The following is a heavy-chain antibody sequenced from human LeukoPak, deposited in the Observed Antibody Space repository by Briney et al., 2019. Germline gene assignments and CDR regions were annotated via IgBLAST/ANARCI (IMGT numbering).Heavy chain of an antibody. CDR3: LTSSFDH. CDR2: ISSNSDTI. CDR1: GFTLGDYD. V-gene: IGHV3-9*01. J-gene: IGHJ4*02. Sequence: PGGSLRLSCAASGFTLGDYDIHWVRQAPGKGPEWVSSISSNSDTIAYAEPVKGRFTVPRDNTINSLYLQMDSLRVEDTALYYCLTSSFDHWGQGTLVTVSS.